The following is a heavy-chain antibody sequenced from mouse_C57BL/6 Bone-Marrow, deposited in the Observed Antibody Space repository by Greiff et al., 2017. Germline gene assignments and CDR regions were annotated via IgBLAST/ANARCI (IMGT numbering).Heavy chain of an antibody. Sequence: QVQLKQPGAELVKPGASVKLSCKASGYTFTSYWMHWVKQRPGQGLEWIGMIHPNSGSTNYNEKFKSKATLTVDKSSSTAYMQLRSLTSEDSAGYYCARRCLLPYYYAMDYWGQGTSVTVSS. CDR3: ARRCLLPYYYAMDY. V-gene: IGHV1-64*01. J-gene: IGHJ4*01. D-gene: IGHD1-1*01. CDR1: GYTFTSYW. CDR2: IHPNSGST.